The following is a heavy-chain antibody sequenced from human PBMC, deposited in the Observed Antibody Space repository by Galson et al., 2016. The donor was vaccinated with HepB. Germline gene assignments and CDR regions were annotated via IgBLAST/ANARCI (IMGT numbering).Heavy chain of an antibody. CDR2: IKRDGSQI. J-gene: IGHJ4*02. V-gene: IGHV3-7*04. CDR3: GRAQWIPARRAAYFDY. D-gene: IGHD5-18*01. Sequence: SLRLSCAASGFTFSDYWMNWVRQAPGQGLEWVANIKRDGSQIYYVDSVKGRFTISRDNFQNSLFLQMNSLRAEDTAVYYCGRAQWIPARRAAYFDYWGQGILVTVSS. CDR1: GFTFSDYW.